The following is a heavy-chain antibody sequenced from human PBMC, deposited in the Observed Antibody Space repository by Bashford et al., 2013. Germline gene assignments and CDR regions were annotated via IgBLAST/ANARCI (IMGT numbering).Heavy chain of an antibody. CDR3: ARDLXSGWLITQYYYYGMDV. D-gene: IGHD6-19*01. CDR2: INPNSGGT. V-gene: IGHV1-2*02. CDR1: GYTFTGYY. J-gene: IGHJ6*02. Sequence: ASVKVSCKASGYTFTGYYMHWVRQAPGQGLEWMGWINPNSGGTNYAQKLQGRVTMTTDTSTSTAYMELRSLRSDDTAVYYCARDLXSGWLITQYYYYGMDVWGQGTTVTVSS.